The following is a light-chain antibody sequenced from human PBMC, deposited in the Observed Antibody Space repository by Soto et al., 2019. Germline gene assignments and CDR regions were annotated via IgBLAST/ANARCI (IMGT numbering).Light chain of an antibody. CDR2: EVN. CDR1: SGDVGNFNL. V-gene: IGLV2-23*02. Sequence: QSALTQPASVSGSPGQSITISCTGTSGDVGNFNLVSWYQQHPGKAPNLMIYEVNKRPSGVSSRFSGSKSGNTASLTISGLQAEDEADYYCCSYAGGSIYVLFGGGTKLTVL. CDR3: CSYAGGSIYVL. J-gene: IGLJ2*01.